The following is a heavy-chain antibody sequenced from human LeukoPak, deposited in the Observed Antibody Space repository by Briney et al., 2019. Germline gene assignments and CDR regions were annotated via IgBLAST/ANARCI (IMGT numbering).Heavy chain of an antibody. CDR3: TRVQWLPNDAFDI. D-gene: IGHD6-19*01. CDR2: IKQDGSEK. Sequence: GGSLRLSCAASRFTFSSYWMSWVRQAPGKGLEWVANIKQDGSEKYYVDSVKGRFTISRDNAKNSLYLQMNSLRAEDTAVYYCTRVQWLPNDAFDIWGQGTMVTVSS. CDR1: RFTFSSYW. V-gene: IGHV3-7*01. J-gene: IGHJ3*02.